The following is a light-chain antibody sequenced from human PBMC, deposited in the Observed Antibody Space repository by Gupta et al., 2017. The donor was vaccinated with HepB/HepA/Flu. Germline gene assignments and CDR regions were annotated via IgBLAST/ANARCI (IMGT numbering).Light chain of an antibody. J-gene: IGLJ2*01. CDR2: GDN. V-gene: IGLV3-19*01. CDR3: SSRDSSGNSLV. CDR1: SLRTYY. Sequence: SSELTQDPTVSVALGQTVRVTCQGDSLRTYYASWYQQKPGQAPVLVIDGDNNRPSGIPDRFSGSSSRNTSSLTITGAQAEDEADYYCSSRDSSGNSLVFGGGTKVTVL.